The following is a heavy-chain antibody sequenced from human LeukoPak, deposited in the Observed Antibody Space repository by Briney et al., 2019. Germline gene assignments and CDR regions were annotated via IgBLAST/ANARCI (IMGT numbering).Heavy chain of an antibody. D-gene: IGHD4-17*01. CDR2: MYDSGST. Sequence: SETLSLTCTVSGGSISSYYWNWIRQPPGKGLEWIGYMYDSGSTKYNPSLKSRVTISVDTSKNQFSLRLTSVTAADTAVYYCARTTVTTWRYYFNYWGQGTLVTVSS. CDR3: ARTTVTTWRYYFNY. J-gene: IGHJ4*02. CDR1: GGSISSYY. V-gene: IGHV4-59*08.